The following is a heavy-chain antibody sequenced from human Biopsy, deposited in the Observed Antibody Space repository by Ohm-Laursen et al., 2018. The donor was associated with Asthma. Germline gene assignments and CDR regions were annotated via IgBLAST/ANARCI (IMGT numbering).Heavy chain of an antibody. V-gene: IGHV1-2*06. CDR3: AIVGYSSGWDFFDY. J-gene: IGHJ4*02. D-gene: IGHD6-19*01. CDR2: INPNSGGT. CDR1: GYTFTSYY. Sequence: SSVKVSCNASGYTFTSYYMHWVRQAPGQGLEWMGRINPNSGGTNYAQKFQGRVTMTRDTSISTAYMELSRLRSDDTAVYYCAIVGYSSGWDFFDYWGQGTLVTVSS.